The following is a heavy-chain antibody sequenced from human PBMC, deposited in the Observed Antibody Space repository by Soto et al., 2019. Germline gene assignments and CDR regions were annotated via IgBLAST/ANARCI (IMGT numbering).Heavy chain of an antibody. D-gene: IGHD3-22*01. CDR3: ARQGEGYYYDSSGYYAFDI. CDR1: GGSISSSSYY. J-gene: IGHJ3*02. Sequence: SETLSLTCTVSGGSISSSSYYWGWIRQPPGKGLGWIGSIYYSGSTYYNPSLKSRVTISVDTSKNQFSLKLSSVTAADTAVYYCARQGEGYYYDSSGYYAFDIWGQGTMVTVSS. V-gene: IGHV4-39*01. CDR2: IYYSGST.